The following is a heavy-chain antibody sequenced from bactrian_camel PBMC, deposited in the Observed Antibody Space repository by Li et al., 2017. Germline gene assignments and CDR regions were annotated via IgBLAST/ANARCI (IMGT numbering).Heavy chain of an antibody. Sequence: VQLVESGGGSVQAGGSLTVSCTVSGLPLDDDPVAWYRQAPGHECELVSNFERGGKIWYIDSVKGRFTVSQDGANNILTLQMSNLKPEDTAMYYCTADRGSCATRGTLWRTQDSFKYWGRGTQVTVS. D-gene: IGHD2*01. CDR3: TADRGSCATRGTLWRTQDSFKY. J-gene: IGHJ4*01. CDR1: GLPLDDDP. CDR2: FERGGKI. V-gene: IGHV3S55*01.